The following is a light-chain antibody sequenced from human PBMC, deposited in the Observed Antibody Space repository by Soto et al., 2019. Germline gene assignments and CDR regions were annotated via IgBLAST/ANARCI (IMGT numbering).Light chain of an antibody. CDR1: QSISSY. CDR3: QQSYSTPMYT. V-gene: IGKV1-39*01. CDR2: AAY. J-gene: IGKJ2*01. Sequence: DIQMTQSPSSLSASVGDRVTITCRASQSISSYLNWYQQKPGKAPKLLIYAAYSLQSGVPSRLSGSVYGPDFTLTISSLQPEDFATYYSQQSYSTPMYTFGQGTKLEIK.